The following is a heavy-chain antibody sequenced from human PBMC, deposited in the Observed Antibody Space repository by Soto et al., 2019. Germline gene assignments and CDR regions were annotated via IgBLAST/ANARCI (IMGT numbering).Heavy chain of an antibody. CDR2: IKSKANSYAT. CDR1: VFTFSGSA. Sequence: PLRLSCTASVFTFSGSARHWVLQSSFKLLEWFGRIKSKANSYATAYAASVKGRFTISRDDSKNTAYLQMNSLKTEDTAVYYCTMGLLWFGAYWGQGTLVPVSS. J-gene: IGHJ4*02. CDR3: TMGLLWFGAY. V-gene: IGHV3-73*01. D-gene: IGHD3-10*01.